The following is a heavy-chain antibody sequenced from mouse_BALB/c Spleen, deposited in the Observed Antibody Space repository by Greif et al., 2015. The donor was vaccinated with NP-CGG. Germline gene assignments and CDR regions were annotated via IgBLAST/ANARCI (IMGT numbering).Heavy chain of an antibody. CDR2: IFPGSGNT. CDR1: GYSFTSYY. J-gene: IGHJ3*01. CDR3: ARTKYGTPPWFAY. Sequence: VQLQQSGPELVKPGASVKISCKASGYSFTSYYIHWVKQRPGQGLEWIGWIFPGSGNTKYNEKFKGKATLTADTSSSPAFMQLTSLTSEDSAVYFWARTKYGTPPWFAYWGQGTLVTVSA. D-gene: IGHD2-10*02. V-gene: IGHV1-66*01.